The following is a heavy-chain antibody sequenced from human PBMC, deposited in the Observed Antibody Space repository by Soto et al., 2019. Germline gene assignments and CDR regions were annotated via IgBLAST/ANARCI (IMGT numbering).Heavy chain of an antibody. Sequence: GASLKISCKGSGYSFTSYWISWVRQMPGKGLEWMGRIDPSDSYTNYSPSFQGHVTISADKSISTAYLQWSSLKASDTAMYYCARHYDFWSGYPYYFDYWGQGTLVTVSS. J-gene: IGHJ4*02. V-gene: IGHV5-10-1*01. CDR1: GYSFTSYW. CDR3: ARHYDFWSGYPYYFDY. D-gene: IGHD3-3*01. CDR2: IDPSDSYT.